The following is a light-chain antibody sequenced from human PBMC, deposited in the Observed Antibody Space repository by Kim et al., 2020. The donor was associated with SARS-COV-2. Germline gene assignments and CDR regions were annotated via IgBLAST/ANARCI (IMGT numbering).Light chain of an antibody. J-gene: IGLJ2*01. V-gene: IGLV3-1*01. Sequence: SYELTQPPSVSVSLGQTASITCSGDKLGDKYACWYQQKPGQSPVLVIYQDSKRPSGIPERFSGSNSGNTATLTNSGTQAMDEADYYCQAWDSSTVVFGGG. CDR1: KLGDKY. CDR3: QAWDSSTVV. CDR2: QDS.